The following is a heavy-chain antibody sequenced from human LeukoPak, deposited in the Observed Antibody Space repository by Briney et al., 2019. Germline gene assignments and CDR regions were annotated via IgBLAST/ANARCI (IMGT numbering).Heavy chain of an antibody. CDR3: AKTPRPGIASAPPDY. CDR2: ISYDGSNK. V-gene: IGHV3-30*18. D-gene: IGHD6-13*01. J-gene: IGHJ4*02. CDR1: GFTFSTYW. Sequence: GGSLRLSCAASGFTFSTYWMHWVRQAPGKGLEWVAVISYDGSNKYYADSVKGRFTISRDNSKNTLYLQMNSLRAEDTAVYYCAKTPRPGIASAPPDYWGRGTLVTVSS.